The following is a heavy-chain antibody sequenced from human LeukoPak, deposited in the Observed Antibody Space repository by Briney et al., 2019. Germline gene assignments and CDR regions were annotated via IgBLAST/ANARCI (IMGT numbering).Heavy chain of an antibody. CDR2: INPNSGGT. D-gene: IGHD3-3*01. CDR1: GYTFTGYY. V-gene: IGHV1-2*02. Sequence: ASVKVSCKASGYTFTGYYMHWVRQAPGQGLEWMGWINPNSGGTNYAQKFQGRVTMTRDTSISTAYMELSRLRSDDTGVYYCARGGRFLEWDDAFDIWGQGTMVTVSS. CDR3: ARGGRFLEWDDAFDI. J-gene: IGHJ3*02.